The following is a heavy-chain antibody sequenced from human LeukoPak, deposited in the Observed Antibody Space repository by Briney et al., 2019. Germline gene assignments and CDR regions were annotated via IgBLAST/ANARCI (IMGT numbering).Heavy chain of an antibody. CDR1: GFTFSDYS. V-gene: IGHV3-48*01. J-gene: IGHJ4*02. CDR2: ISSSGDAI. Sequence: PGGSLRLSCAASGFTFSDYSMNWVRQAPGKGLEWVSYISSSGDAIYYADSVKGRFTISRDNDKKSLFLQMNSLRAEDTAVYYCARGYDYWGQGTLVTVSS. CDR3: ARGYDY.